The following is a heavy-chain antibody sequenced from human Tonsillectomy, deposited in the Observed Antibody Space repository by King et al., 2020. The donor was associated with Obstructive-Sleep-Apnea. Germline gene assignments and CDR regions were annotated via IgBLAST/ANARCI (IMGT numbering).Heavy chain of an antibody. Sequence: VQLVESGGGLVQPGRSLRLSCAASGFSFGDYAMSWFRQAPGKGLEWVGFIRSSAYGGTTEYAASVKGRFTISRDDSKNIAYLQMNSLKTGDTAVYYCSRDYYDTSGPLPWGAYFDFWGQGTLVTVSS. V-gene: IGHV3-49*03. CDR1: GFSFGDYA. CDR2: IRSSAYGGTT. J-gene: IGHJ4*02. D-gene: IGHD3-22*01. CDR3: SRDYYDTSGPLPWGAYFDF.